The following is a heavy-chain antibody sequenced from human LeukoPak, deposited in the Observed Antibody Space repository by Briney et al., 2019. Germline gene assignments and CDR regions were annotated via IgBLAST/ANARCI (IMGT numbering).Heavy chain of an antibody. V-gene: IGHV4-34*01. CDR1: AESFSAYF. CDR3: ASRSLTLAAARCFDD. D-gene: IGHD2-15*01. CDR2: IDHRAII. J-gene: IGHJ4*03. Sequence: SETLSLTCSVHAESFSAYFWSWIRQGPGRGVEWIGEIDHRAIINYIPSLKSRATILVDTSNNRFSLSLASVTAADTATYYCASRSLTLAAARCFDDWGQGTVVTVSS.